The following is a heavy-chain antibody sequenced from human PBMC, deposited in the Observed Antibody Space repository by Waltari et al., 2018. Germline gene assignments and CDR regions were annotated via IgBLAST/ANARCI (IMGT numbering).Heavy chain of an antibody. CDR2: IYYTGGT. CDR1: GGSISGFY. Sequence: QVQLQESGPSLLKPSETLSLICTVSGGSISGFYWSWVRQPPGKGLDWIGYIYYTGGTNFDPSRKSRVTMSVDTSKNQFSLKLSSVTAADTAFDYCARGGGGDWEWFDPGGQGTLVTVSS. D-gene: IGHD2-21*02. V-gene: IGHV4-59*01. J-gene: IGHJ5*02. CDR3: ARGGGGDWEWFDP.